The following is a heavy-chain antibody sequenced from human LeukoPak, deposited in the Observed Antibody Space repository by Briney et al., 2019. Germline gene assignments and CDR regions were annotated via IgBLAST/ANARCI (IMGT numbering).Heavy chain of an antibody. Sequence: ASVKVSCKASGYSFTGYYIHWVRQAPGQGLEWMGWINPNTGGTNYAQKLQGRVTMTRDTSITTAYMELSRLTSDDTAVYYCASLGDFFGSGSYAPFDYWGQGSLVTVSS. CDR1: GYSFTGYY. D-gene: IGHD3-10*01. CDR3: ASLGDFFGSGSYAPFDY. V-gene: IGHV1-2*02. CDR2: INPNTGGT. J-gene: IGHJ4*02.